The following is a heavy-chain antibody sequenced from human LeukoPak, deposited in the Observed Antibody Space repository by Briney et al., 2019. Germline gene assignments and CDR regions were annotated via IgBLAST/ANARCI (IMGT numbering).Heavy chain of an antibody. CDR3: ARLPRRVGEWSGAY. D-gene: IGHD2-8*01. Sequence: SGTLSLTCAVSGGSISISNWWSWVRQPPGKGLEWMGETYHSGRTNYIPSLKSRVTLSVDKSTNPFSLKLCSVTAAGTAVYFCARLPRRVGEWSGAYWGQGTLVTVSS. J-gene: IGHJ4*02. CDR2: TYHSGRT. V-gene: IGHV4-4*02. CDR1: GGSISISNW.